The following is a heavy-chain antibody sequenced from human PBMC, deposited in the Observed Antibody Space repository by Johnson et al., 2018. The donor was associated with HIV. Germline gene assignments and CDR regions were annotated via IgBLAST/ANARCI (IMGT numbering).Heavy chain of an antibody. Sequence: QVQLVESGGGVVQPGRSLRLSCAASGFTFGSFTMHWVRQAPGKGLEWVAVISYDASTKYYADSLKARFTISSDHSKNTLYLQMNSLRAEETAVYYCASLINYKFCSGYSVSDAFDIWGQGTMVTVSS. CDR2: ISYDASTK. D-gene: IGHD3-3*01. J-gene: IGHJ3*02. V-gene: IGHV3-30-3*01. CDR3: ASLINYKFCSGYSVSDAFDI. CDR1: GFTFGSFT.